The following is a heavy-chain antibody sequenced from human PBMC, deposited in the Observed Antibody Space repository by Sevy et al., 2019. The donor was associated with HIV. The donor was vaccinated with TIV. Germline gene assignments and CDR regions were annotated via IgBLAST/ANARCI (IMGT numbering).Heavy chain of an antibody. V-gene: IGHV4-4*07. J-gene: IGHJ4*02. CDR3: ARAASSGYNGDDYFDY. D-gene: IGHD3-22*01. Sequence: LALTCTVSGGSISSYYWSWIRQPAGKGLGWIGRIYTSGSTNYNPSLKSRVTMSVDTSKNQFSLKLSSVTAADTAVYYCARAASSGYNGDDYFDYWGQGTLVTVSS. CDR1: GGSISSYY. CDR2: IYTSGST.